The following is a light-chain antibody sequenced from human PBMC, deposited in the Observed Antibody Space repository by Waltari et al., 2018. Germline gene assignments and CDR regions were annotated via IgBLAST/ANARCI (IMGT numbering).Light chain of an antibody. CDR1: QDISRW. J-gene: IGKJ4*01. V-gene: IGKV1-12*01. Sequence: DIQMTQSPSSVSASVGDRVTITCRAGQDISRWLAWYPKKAGKAPKFLIYDASTLQSGVPSRCSGSGSGTDFNLTISSLQPEDFAAYYCQQGNDFPLTFGGGTKVEI. CDR2: DAS. CDR3: QQGNDFPLT.